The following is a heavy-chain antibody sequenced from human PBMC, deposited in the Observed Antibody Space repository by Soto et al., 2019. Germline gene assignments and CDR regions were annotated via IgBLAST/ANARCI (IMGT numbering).Heavy chain of an antibody. CDR2: ISYDGSNK. CDR3: ARDSSPEYYYDSSGYSDY. V-gene: IGHV3-30-3*01. J-gene: IGHJ4*02. D-gene: IGHD3-22*01. Sequence: SLRLSCAASGFTFSSYAMHWVRQAPGKGLEWVAVISYDGSNKYYADSVKGRFTISRDNSKNTLYLQMNSLRAEDTAVYYCARDSSPEYYYDSSGYSDYWGQGTLVTVSS. CDR1: GFTFSSYA.